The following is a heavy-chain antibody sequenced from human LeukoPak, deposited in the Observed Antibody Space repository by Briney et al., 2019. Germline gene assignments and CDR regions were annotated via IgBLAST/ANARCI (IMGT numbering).Heavy chain of an antibody. CDR3: ARQRYSDY. Sequence: PGGALGLPCAAPGFTLCRFWVTWVPPAPGKGLEWVANIKEDGSENSYVESVKGRFTISRDNAKNSLYLQLNSLRAEDTAVYFCARQRYSDYWGQGTLVTVSS. CDR2: IKEDGSEN. V-gene: IGHV3-7*01. D-gene: IGHD1-1*01. CDR1: GFTLCRFW. J-gene: IGHJ4*02.